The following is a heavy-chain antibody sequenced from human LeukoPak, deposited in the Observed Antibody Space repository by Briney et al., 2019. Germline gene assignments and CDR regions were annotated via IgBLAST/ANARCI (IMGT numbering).Heavy chain of an antibody. CDR1: GFTFSSYG. CDR2: ISGSGGST. D-gene: IGHD6-6*01. Sequence: PGRSLRLSCAASGFTFSSYGMHWVRQAPGKGLEWVSAISGSGGSTYYADSVKGRFTISRDNSKNTLYLQMSSLRAEDTAVYYCAKGEYSSSCGYWGQGTLVTVSS. V-gene: IGHV3-23*01. J-gene: IGHJ4*02. CDR3: AKGEYSSSCGY.